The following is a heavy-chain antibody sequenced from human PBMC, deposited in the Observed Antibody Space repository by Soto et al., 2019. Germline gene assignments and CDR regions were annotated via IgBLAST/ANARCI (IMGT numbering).Heavy chain of an antibody. CDR1: GYTFTIYG. CDR3: ARVIPAIAAAGFDY. J-gene: IGHJ4*02. D-gene: IGHD6-13*01. V-gene: IGHV1-18*01. CDR2: ISAYNGNT. Sequence: GASVKVSCKSSGYTFTIYGISWVRQAPGQGLEWMGWISAYNGNTNYAQKLQGRVTMTTDTSTSTAYMELRSLRSDDTAVYYCARVIPAIAAAGFDYWGQGTLVTVSS.